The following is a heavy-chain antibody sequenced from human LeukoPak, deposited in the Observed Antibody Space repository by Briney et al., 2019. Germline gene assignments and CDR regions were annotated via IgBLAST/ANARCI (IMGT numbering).Heavy chain of an antibody. J-gene: IGHJ3*02. D-gene: IGHD2-2*02. CDR1: GYSFTNYW. Sequence: GESLKISCKGSGYSFTNYWIGWVRQMPGKGLECMGIIYPGDSDTRYSPSFQGQVTISADKSISTAYLQWSSLKASDTAMYYCATAKHLYNNDAFDIWGQGTMVTVSS. CDR3: ATAKHLYNNDAFDI. V-gene: IGHV5-51*01. CDR2: IYPGDSDT.